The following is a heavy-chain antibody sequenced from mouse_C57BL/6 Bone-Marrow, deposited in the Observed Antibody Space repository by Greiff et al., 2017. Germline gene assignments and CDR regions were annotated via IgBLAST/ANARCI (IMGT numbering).Heavy chain of an antibody. D-gene: IGHD2-4*01. CDR1: GYTFTSYG. Sequence: QVQLQQSGAELARPGASVKLSCKASGYTFTSYGISWVKQRTGQGLEWIGEIYPRSGNTYYNEKFKGKATLTADKSSSTAYMELRSLTSEDSAVYFCAGESIYYDYDGGGYWGQGTTLTVSS. J-gene: IGHJ2*01. CDR2: IYPRSGNT. V-gene: IGHV1-81*01. CDR3: AGESIYYDYDGGGY.